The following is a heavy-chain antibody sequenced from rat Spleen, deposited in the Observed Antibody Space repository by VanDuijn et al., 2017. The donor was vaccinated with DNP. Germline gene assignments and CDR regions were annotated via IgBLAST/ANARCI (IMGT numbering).Heavy chain of an antibody. CDR1: GFTFSDYY. D-gene: IGHD1-12*02. CDR2: ISSGGGNT. J-gene: IGHJ2*01. Sequence: EVQLVESGGGLVQPGRSMKLSCTASGFTFSDYYMAWVRQAPTKGLEWVASISSGGGNTYYRDSVKGRFTISRDNAKSTLYLQMGSLRSEDTDTYYCAGYYYDGNYYYGNFDYWGQGVMVTVSS. V-gene: IGHV5-25*01. CDR3: AGYYYDGNYYYGNFDY.